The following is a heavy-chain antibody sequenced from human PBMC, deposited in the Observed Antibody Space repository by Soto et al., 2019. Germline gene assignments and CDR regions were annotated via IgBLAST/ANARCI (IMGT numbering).Heavy chain of an antibody. J-gene: IGHJ6*02. CDR3: ASEYCSGGSCYYYGMDV. V-gene: IGHV3-33*01. D-gene: IGHD2-15*01. Sequence: QVQLMESGGGVVQPGRSLRLSCAASGFTFSNCGMHWVRQAPGKGLEWVAVIWYDGSNKYYADSVKGRFTISRDNSKNTLYLQMNSLRAEDTAVYYCASEYCSGGSCYYYGMDVWGQGTTVTVSS. CDR2: IWYDGSNK. CDR1: GFTFSNCG.